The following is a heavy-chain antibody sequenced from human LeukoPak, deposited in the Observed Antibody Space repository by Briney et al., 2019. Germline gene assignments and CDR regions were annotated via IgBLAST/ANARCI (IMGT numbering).Heavy chain of an antibody. D-gene: IGHD1-26*01. V-gene: IGHV4-39*07. J-gene: IGHJ4*02. Sequence: SETLSLTCTVSGGSISSSSYYWGWIRQPPGKGLEWIGSIYYSGSTYYNPSLKSRVTISVDTSKNQSSLKLSSVTAADTAVYYCASLSLKVGARHFDYWGQGTLVTVSS. CDR2: IYYSGST. CDR1: GGSISSSSYY. CDR3: ASLSLKVGARHFDY.